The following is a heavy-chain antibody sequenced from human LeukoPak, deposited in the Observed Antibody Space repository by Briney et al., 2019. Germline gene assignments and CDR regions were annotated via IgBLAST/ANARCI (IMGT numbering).Heavy chain of an antibody. J-gene: IGHJ4*02. D-gene: IGHD3-22*01. CDR1: GLTFSSYG. CDR2: IWYDGSNK. V-gene: IGHV3-33*01. Sequence: GGSLRLSCAASGLTFSSYGIHWVRQAPGKGLEWVAVIWYDGSNKYYADSVKGRFTISRDNSENTLYLQMNSLRAEDTAVYYCARENYYDSSGYYTGLDYWGQGTLVTVSS. CDR3: ARENYYDSSGYYTGLDY.